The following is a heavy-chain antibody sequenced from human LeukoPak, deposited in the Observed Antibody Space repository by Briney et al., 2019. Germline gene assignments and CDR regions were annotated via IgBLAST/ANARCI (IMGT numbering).Heavy chain of an antibody. D-gene: IGHD6-19*01. CDR2: ISYDGSNK. J-gene: IGHJ4*02. CDR3: AKEAQWLVSLYLDY. CDR1: GFTFSSYG. V-gene: IGHV3-30*18. Sequence: GGSLRLSCAASGFTFSSYGMHWVRQAPGKGLEWVAVISYDGSNKYYADSVKGRFTISRDNSKNTLYLQMNSLRAEDTAVYYCAKEAQWLVSLYLDYWGQGTLVTVSS.